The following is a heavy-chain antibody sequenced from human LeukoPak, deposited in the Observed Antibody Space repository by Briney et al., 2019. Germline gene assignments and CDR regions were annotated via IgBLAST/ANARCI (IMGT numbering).Heavy chain of an antibody. Sequence: EASVKVSCKAYGYTFTGYYMHWFLHAPGQGLAWMGWIIPNSAGTNCAQKFHGKVTMTRDTSISTAYMELSRLRSDDTAVYYCARVIAAQDIWGQGTMVTVSS. CDR1: GYTFTGYY. CDR2: IIPNSAGT. J-gene: IGHJ3*02. CDR3: ARVIAAQDI. D-gene: IGHD6-6*01. V-gene: IGHV1-2*03.